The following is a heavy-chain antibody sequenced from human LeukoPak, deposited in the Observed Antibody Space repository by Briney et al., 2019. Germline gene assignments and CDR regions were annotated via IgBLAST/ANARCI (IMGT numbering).Heavy chain of an antibody. CDR1: GYTFTGYY. CDR3: ARDWDFWSGLGFDY. V-gene: IGHV1-2*02. Sequence: RASVKVSCKASGYTFTGYYMHWVRQAPGQGLEWMGWINPNSGGTNYAQKFQGRVTMTRDTSISTAYMELSRLRSDDTAVYYCARDWDFWSGLGFDYWGQGTLVTVSS. J-gene: IGHJ4*02. D-gene: IGHD3-3*01. CDR2: INPNSGGT.